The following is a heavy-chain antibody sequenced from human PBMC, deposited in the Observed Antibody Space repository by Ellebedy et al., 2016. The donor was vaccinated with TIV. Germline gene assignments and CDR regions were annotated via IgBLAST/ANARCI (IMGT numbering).Heavy chain of an antibody. J-gene: IGHJ6*02. V-gene: IGHV1-18*01. Sequence: ASVKVSCXASGGTFSSYAISWVRQAPGQGLEWMGWISAYNGNTNYAQKLQGRVTMTRDTSASTAYMELSSLRSEDTAVYYCARALTVVYYDFWSGFGAGGMDVWGQGTTVTVSS. CDR1: GGTFSSYA. D-gene: IGHD3-3*01. CDR3: ARALTVVYYDFWSGFGAGGMDV. CDR2: ISAYNGNT.